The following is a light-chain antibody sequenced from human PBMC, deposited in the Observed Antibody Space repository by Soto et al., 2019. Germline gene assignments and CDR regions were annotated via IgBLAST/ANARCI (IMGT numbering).Light chain of an antibody. CDR2: EVS. CDR3: CSYAGTSTYV. CDR1: SSDVGNYNL. V-gene: IGLV2-23*02. J-gene: IGLJ1*01. Sequence: QSALTQPASVSGSPGQSITISCTGASSDVGNYNLVSWYQQHPGKAPKLMIYEVSKRPSGVSSRFSGSKSGNTASRTISGLQAEDEADYYCCSYAGTSTYVFGTGTKLTVL.